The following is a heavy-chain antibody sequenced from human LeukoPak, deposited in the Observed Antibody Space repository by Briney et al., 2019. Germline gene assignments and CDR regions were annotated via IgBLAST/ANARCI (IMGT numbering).Heavy chain of an antibody. D-gene: IGHD1-1*01. CDR3: ARKMKTGDRVGSFDI. CDR2: IGSDGSYI. CDR1: GFSFSIHN. J-gene: IGHJ3*02. Sequence: GGSLRLSCAASGFSFSIHNMNWVRQAPMKGLEWVSSIGSDGSYIYYADSVQDRFTISRDNAKNSLYLQMNSLTAEDTAVYYCARKMKTGDRVGSFDIWGQGTMVTVSS. V-gene: IGHV3-21*01.